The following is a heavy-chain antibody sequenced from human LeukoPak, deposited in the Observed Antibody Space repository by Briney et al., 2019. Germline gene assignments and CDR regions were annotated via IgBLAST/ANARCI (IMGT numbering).Heavy chain of an antibody. Sequence: GGSLRLSCAASGFTFSSYGMHWVRQAPGKGLEWVAVIWYDGSNKYYADSVKGRFTISRDNSKNTLYLQMNSLRAEDTALYYCERAGKVGLVSYLRDDFHMWGQGTMVTVSS. V-gene: IGHV3-33*01. CDR3: ERAGKVGLVSYLRDDFHM. CDR1: GFTFSSYG. CDR2: IWYDGSNK. J-gene: IGHJ3*02. D-gene: IGHD3-10*01.